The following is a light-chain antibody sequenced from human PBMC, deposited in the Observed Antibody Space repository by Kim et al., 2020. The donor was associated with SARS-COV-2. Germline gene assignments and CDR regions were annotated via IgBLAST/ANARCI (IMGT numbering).Light chain of an antibody. Sequence: SSELTQDPAVSVALGQTVRITCQGDSLRSYYASWYQQKPGQAPVLVIYGKINRPSGIPDRFSGSSSGNTASLTITGAQAEDEADYYCNSRDSSGNRVFGGGTQLTVL. CDR3: NSRDSSGNRV. V-gene: IGLV3-19*01. CDR2: GKI. J-gene: IGLJ3*02. CDR1: SLRSYY.